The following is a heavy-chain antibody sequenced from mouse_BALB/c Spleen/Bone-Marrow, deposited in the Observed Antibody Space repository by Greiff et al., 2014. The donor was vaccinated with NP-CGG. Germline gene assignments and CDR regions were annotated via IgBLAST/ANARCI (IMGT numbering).Heavy chain of an antibody. V-gene: IGHV1-82*01. D-gene: IGHD1-1*02. CDR1: GYVFSSSW. Sequence: QVQLKESGPELVKPGASVKISCRAPGYVFSSSWMNWVKQRPGQGLEWIGRIYPEDGDTNYNGKFKDKATLTADKSSSTAYMQISSLTSVDSAVYFCARRRTFITSVVDYFDVWGAGTTVTVSS. CDR2: IYPEDGDT. J-gene: IGHJ1*01. CDR3: ARRRTFITSVVDYFDV.